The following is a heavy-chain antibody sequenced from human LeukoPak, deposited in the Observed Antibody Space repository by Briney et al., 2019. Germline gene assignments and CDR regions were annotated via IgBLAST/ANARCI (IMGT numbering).Heavy chain of an antibody. Sequence: SETLSLTCAVSGGSISTYYWTWIRQSPGKGMEWIGYVYYSGSTYYNTSLKSRVTISVDTSKNQFSLNLTSVTASDTAMYYCARGSSGSYYWFDPWGQGTLVTVSS. CDR2: VYYSGST. V-gene: IGHV4-59*01. CDR1: GGSISTYY. CDR3: ARGSSGSYYWFDP. J-gene: IGHJ5*02. D-gene: IGHD1-26*01.